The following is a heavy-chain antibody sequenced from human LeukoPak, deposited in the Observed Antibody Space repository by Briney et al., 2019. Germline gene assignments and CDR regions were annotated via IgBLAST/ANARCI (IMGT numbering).Heavy chain of an antibody. CDR2: IYTSGST. CDR3: ARDRDSRGWYWGY. V-gene: IGHV4-61*02. Sequence: PSETLSLTCTVSGGSISSGSYYWSWIRQPAGKGLEWIGRIYTSGSTNYNPSLKSRVTISADTSKNQFSLKLRSVTAADTAVYYCARDRDSRGWYWGYWGQGTLVTVSS. D-gene: IGHD6-19*01. CDR1: GGSISSGSYY. J-gene: IGHJ4*02.